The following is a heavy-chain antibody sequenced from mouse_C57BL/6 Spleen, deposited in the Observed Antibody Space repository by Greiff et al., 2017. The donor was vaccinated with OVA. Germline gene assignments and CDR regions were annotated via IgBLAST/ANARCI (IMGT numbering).Heavy chain of an antibody. CDR1: GFTFRDYY. D-gene: IGHD2-3*01. CDR2: INYDGSST. CDR3: ARTHDGFYYFDY. V-gene: IGHV5-16*01. Sequence: EVKLVESEGGLVQPGSSMKLSCTASGFTFRDYYMAWVRQVPEKGLEWVANINYDGSSTYYLDSLTSRFIISRDNAKNILYLQMSSLKSEYTATYYCARTHDGFYYFDYWGQGTTLTVSS. J-gene: IGHJ2*01.